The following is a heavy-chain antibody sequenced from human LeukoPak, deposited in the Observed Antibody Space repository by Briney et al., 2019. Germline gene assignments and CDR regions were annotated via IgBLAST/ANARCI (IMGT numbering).Heavy chain of an antibody. Sequence: PGGSLRLSCAASGFTFSSYGMHWVRQAPGKGLEWVAFIRYDGSNKYYADSVKGRFTISRDNSKNTLYLQMNSLRAEDTAVYYCAKGFSSWYLFDYWGQGTLVTVSS. V-gene: IGHV3-30*02. CDR1: GFTFSSYG. J-gene: IGHJ4*02. CDR2: IRYDGSNK. CDR3: AKGFSSWYLFDY. D-gene: IGHD6-13*01.